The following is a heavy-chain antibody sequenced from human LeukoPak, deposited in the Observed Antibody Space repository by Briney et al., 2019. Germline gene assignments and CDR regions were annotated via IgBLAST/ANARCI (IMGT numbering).Heavy chain of an antibody. J-gene: IGHJ4*02. V-gene: IGHV3-15*07. CDR3: TTRKRDYGLDY. CDR1: GFTFGDYA. Sequence: GGSLRLSCTASGFTFGDYAMNWVRQAPGKGLEWVGRIKSKTDGGTTDYAAPVKGRFTISRDDSKNTLYLQMNSLKTEDTAVYYCTTRKRDYGLDYWGQGTLVTVSS. D-gene: IGHD4-17*01. CDR2: IKSKTDGGTT.